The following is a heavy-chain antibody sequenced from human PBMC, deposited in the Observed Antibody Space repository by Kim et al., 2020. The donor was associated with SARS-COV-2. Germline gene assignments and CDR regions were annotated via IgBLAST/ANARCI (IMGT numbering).Heavy chain of an antibody. J-gene: IGHJ4*02. CDR2: IYSGGST. V-gene: IGHV3-53*01. Sequence: GGSLRLSCAASGFTVSKYYMSWVRQAPGKGLEWVSVIYSGGSTYYADSVKGRFTISRDNSKNTLFLQMNSLRAEDTAVYYCVTLVVQVWGQGTLGTVSS. D-gene: IGHD1-1*01. CDR3: VTLVVQV. CDR1: GFTVSKYY.